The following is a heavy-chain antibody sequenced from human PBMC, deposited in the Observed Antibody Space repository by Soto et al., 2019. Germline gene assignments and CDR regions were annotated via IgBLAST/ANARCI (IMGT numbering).Heavy chain of an antibody. D-gene: IGHD1-26*01. Sequence: PGGSLRLSCAASGFAFSGSPMHWVRQASGKGLEWVGRIKTKGNNYATAYAASVKGRFTISRDDSENTAYLQMDSLKTEDTAIYYCIRHLIVGPTDWLDPWGQGTLVTVSS. CDR1: GFAFSGSP. CDR2: IKTKGNNYAT. J-gene: IGHJ5*02. V-gene: IGHV3-73*01. CDR3: IRHLIVGPTDWLDP.